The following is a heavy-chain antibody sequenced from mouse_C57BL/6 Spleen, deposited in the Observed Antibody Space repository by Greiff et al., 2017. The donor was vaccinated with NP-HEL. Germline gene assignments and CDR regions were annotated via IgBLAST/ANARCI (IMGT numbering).Heavy chain of an antibody. D-gene: IGHD1-1*01. CDR1: GYAFSSYW. Sequence: VKLQESGAELVKPGASVKISCKASGYAFSSYWMNWVKQRPGKGLEWIGQIYPGDGDTNYNGKVKGKATLTADKYSSTAYMQLSSLTSEDSAVYFCVRWRDYYSFAYWGQGTLVTVSA. CDR2: IYPGDGDT. J-gene: IGHJ3*01. V-gene: IGHV1-80*01. CDR3: VRWRDYYSFAY.